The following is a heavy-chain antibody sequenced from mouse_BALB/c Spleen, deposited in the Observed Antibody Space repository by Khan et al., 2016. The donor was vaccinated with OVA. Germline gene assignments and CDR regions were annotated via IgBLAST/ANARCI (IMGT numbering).Heavy chain of an antibody. CDR2: INPSNGYT. CDR1: GYTFTSYT. CDR3: VRDGAYHRNDGWCAY. V-gene: IGHV1-4*01. Sequence: QVQLKESGAELARPGASVKMSCKASGYTFTSYTIHWIKLRPGQGLEWIGFINPSNGYTNYNQKFKDKATLTADKSSTTVYMQLSSLTSDDSADYNCVRDGAYHRNDGWCAYWGQGTLVTVSS. D-gene: IGHD2-14*01. J-gene: IGHJ3*01.